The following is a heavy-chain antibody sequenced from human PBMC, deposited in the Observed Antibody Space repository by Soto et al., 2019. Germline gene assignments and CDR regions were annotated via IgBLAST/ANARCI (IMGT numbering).Heavy chain of an antibody. D-gene: IGHD1-7*01. Sequence: PSQTLSLTCAISGDSVSSNSAAWNWIRQSPSRGLEWLGRTYYRSKWYNDYTVSVKSRITINPDTSKNQFSLQLNSVTPEDTAVYYCARVWNYVGYYYYGMDVWGQGTTVTVSS. J-gene: IGHJ6*02. CDR2: TYYRSKWYN. CDR1: GDSVSSNSAA. V-gene: IGHV6-1*01. CDR3: ARVWNYVGYYYYGMDV.